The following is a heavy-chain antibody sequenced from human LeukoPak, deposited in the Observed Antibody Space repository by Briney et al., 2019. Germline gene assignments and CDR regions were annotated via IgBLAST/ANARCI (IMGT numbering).Heavy chain of an antibody. CDR1: SGSISNYY. CDR2: IFHTGST. CDR3: AVWGGDRIDY. Sequence: SETLSLTCTVSSGSISNYYWSWIRQPPGKGLEWIGYIFHTGSTNYNPPLESRVTISVDTSKNQFSLNLNSVTAADTAVYYCAVWGGDRIDYWGQGTLVTVSS. D-gene: IGHD7-27*01. V-gene: IGHV4-59*08. J-gene: IGHJ4*02.